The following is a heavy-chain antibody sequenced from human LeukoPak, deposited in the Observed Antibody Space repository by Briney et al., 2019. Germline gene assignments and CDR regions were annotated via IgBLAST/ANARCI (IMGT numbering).Heavy chain of an antibody. CDR3: ARSAVAGLFDY. CDR1: GYTFTSYY. Sequence: ASVKVSCKASGYTFTSYYMHWVRQAPGQGLEWMGITNPSGGSTSYAQKFQGRVTMTRDTSTSTVYMELSSLRSEDTAVYYCARSAVAGLFDYWGQGTLVTVSS. J-gene: IGHJ4*02. CDR2: TNPSGGST. V-gene: IGHV1-46*01. D-gene: IGHD6-19*01.